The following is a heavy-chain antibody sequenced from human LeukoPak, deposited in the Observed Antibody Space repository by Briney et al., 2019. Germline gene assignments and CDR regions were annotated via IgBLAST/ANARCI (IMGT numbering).Heavy chain of an antibody. J-gene: IGHJ6*03. Sequence: GGSLRLSCAASGFTFSSYGMHWVRQAPGKGLEWVAFIRYDGSNKYYADSVKGRFTISRDNSKNTLYLQMDSLRPEDTAVYYCARDRATRHYYYYMDVWGKGTTVTVSS. CDR1: GFTFSSYG. D-gene: IGHD2-2*01. CDR2: IRYDGSNK. V-gene: IGHV3-30*02. CDR3: ARDRATRHYYYYMDV.